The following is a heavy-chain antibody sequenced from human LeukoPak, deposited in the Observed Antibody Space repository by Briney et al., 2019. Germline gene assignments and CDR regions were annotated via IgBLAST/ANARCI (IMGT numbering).Heavy chain of an antibody. V-gene: IGHV1-69*01. CDR2: IIPIFGTA. D-gene: IGHD6-13*01. Sequence: GASVKVSCKASGGTFSSYAISWVRQAPGQGLEWMGGIIPIFGTANYAQKFQGRVTITADESTSIAYMELSSLRSEDTAVYYCARDPNVARYSSSSNWFDPWGQGTLVTVSS. CDR1: GGTFSSYA. CDR3: ARDPNVARYSSSSNWFDP. J-gene: IGHJ5*02.